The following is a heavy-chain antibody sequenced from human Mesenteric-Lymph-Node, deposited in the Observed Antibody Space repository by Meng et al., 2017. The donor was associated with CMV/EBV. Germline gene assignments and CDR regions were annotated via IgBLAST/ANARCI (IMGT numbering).Heavy chain of an antibody. D-gene: IGHD6-13*01. Sequence: GESLKISCAASGFTFSNYEMHWVRQTPGKGLEWVAVISYDGSNKYYADSVKGRFTISRDNSKNTLYLQMNSLRAEDTAVYYCASSTFTSIAAAGISGDYWGQGTLVTVSS. CDR2: ISYDGSNK. V-gene: IGHV3-30-3*01. CDR1: GFTFSNYE. CDR3: ASSTFTSIAAAGISGDY. J-gene: IGHJ4*02.